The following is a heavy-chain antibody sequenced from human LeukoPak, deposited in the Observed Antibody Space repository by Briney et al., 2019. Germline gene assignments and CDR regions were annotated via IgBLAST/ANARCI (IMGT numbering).Heavy chain of an antibody. Sequence: GGSLRLSCAASGFTFSSYWMSWVRQAPGKGLEWVSAISGSGGSTYYADSVKGRFTISRDNSKNTLYLQMNSLRAEDTAVYYCAKDPQVYYGDYVDYWGQGTLVTVSS. J-gene: IGHJ4*02. D-gene: IGHD4-17*01. CDR2: ISGSGGST. V-gene: IGHV3-23*01. CDR1: GFTFSSYW. CDR3: AKDPQVYYGDYVDY.